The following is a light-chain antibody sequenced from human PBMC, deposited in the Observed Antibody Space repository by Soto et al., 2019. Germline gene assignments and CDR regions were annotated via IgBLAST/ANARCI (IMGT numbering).Light chain of an antibody. CDR3: SSHAGSSHV. J-gene: IGLJ1*01. V-gene: IGLV2-8*01. CDR1: SSDVGGYNY. CDR2: EVN. Sequence: QSALTQPPSASGSPGQSVAICCTGTSSDVGGYNYVSWYQQHPGKAPKLMIYEVNKRPSGVPDRFSGSKSGNTASLTVSGLQAADEADYYCSSHAGSSHVFGTGTKVTVL.